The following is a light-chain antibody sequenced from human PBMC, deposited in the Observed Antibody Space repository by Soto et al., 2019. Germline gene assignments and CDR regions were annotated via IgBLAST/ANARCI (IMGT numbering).Light chain of an antibody. J-gene: IGKJ2*01. CDR1: HSISSW. Sequence: DIQMTQSTYPLSASVGARVTISCRSSHSISSWLSWYQQTPGKAPKLLIYDASSLQVGVPSCFSGSGSGTEFTLSISNLQPDDFATYYCQKYSTYAQTFGQGTKLEIK. CDR2: DAS. V-gene: IGKV1-5*01. CDR3: QKYSTYAQT.